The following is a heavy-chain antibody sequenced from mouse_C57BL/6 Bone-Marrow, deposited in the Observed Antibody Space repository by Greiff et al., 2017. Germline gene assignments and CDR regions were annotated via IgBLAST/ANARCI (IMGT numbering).Heavy chain of an antibody. CDR3: TISTTPFAY. D-gene: IGHD2-1*01. J-gene: IGHJ3*01. Sequence: VQLQQSGAELVRPGASVKLSCTASGFNIKDDYMHWVKQRPEQGLEWIGWIDPENGDTEYASKFQGKATITADTSSNTAYLQLSSLTSEDTAVYYCTISTTPFAYWGQGTLVTVSA. V-gene: IGHV14-4*01. CDR1: GFNIKDDY. CDR2: IDPENGDT.